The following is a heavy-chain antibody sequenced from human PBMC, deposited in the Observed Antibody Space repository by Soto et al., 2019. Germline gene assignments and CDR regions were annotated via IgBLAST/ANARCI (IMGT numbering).Heavy chain of an antibody. V-gene: IGHV1-69*12. CDR1: VGTFSSYA. Sequence: QVQLVQSGAEVKKPGSSVKVSCKASVGTFSSYAISWVRQAPGQGLEWMGGIIPIFGTANYAQKFQGRVTITADESTSTAYMELSSLRSEDTAVYYCARAHCSGGSCYRAVGEEGWFDPWGQGTLVTVSS. D-gene: IGHD2-15*01. J-gene: IGHJ5*02. CDR2: IIPIFGTA. CDR3: ARAHCSGGSCYRAVGEEGWFDP.